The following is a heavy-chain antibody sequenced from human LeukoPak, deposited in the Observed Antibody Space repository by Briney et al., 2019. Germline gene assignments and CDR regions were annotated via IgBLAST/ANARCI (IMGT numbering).Heavy chain of an antibody. CDR2: IYYSGST. V-gene: IGHV4-39*01. CDR1: GGSISSSSYY. J-gene: IGHJ3*02. D-gene: IGHD3-22*01. Sequence: SGTLSLTCTVSGGSISSSSYYWVGIRQPPGKGLEWSGSIYYSGSTYYNPSLKSRVTISVDTSKNQFSLKLSSVTAADTAVYYCARRSSGVVVVITTLAAFDIWGQGTMVTVSS. CDR3: ARRSSGVVVVITTLAAFDI.